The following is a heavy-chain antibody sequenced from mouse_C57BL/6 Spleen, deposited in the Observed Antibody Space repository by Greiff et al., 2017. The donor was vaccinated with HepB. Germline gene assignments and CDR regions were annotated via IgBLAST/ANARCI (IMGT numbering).Heavy chain of an antibody. CDR2: ISSGGDYI. CDR1: GFTFSSYA. Sequence: EVKVEESGEGLVKPGGSLKLSCAASGFTFSSYAMSWVRQTPEKRLEWVAYISSGGDYIYYADTVKGRFTISRDNARNTLYLQMSSLKSEDTAMYYCTRGGDVWFAYWGQGTLVTVSA. V-gene: IGHV5-9-1*02. J-gene: IGHJ3*01. CDR3: TRGGDVWFAY. D-gene: IGHD2-13*01.